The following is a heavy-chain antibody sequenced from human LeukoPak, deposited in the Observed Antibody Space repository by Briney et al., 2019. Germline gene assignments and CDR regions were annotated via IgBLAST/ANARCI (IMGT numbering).Heavy chain of an antibody. CDR2: INPNSGGT. Sequence: ASVKVSCKASGYTFTGYYMHWVRQAPGQGLEWMGWINPNSGGTNYAQKFQGRVTMTRDTSISTAYMELSRLRSDDTAVDYCARAGRARYCSSTSCYGAFDIWGQGTMVTVSS. CDR3: ARAGRARYCSSTSCYGAFDI. J-gene: IGHJ3*02. D-gene: IGHD2-2*01. CDR1: GYTFTGYY. V-gene: IGHV1-2*02.